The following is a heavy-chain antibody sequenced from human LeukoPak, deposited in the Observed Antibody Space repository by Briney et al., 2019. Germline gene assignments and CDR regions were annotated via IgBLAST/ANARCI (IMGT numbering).Heavy chain of an antibody. D-gene: IGHD6-19*01. CDR1: GFSFNQAW. Sequence: PGGSLRLSCAVSGFSFNQAWMSWVRQAPGKGLEWVGRIKSKTDGGTTDYAAPVKGRFTISRDDSKNTVYVAMNSLKAEDTAAYYCTTDGIAVAGHFWGQGTLVTVSS. CDR2: IKSKTDGGTT. V-gene: IGHV3-15*01. J-gene: IGHJ4*02. CDR3: TTDGIAVAGHF.